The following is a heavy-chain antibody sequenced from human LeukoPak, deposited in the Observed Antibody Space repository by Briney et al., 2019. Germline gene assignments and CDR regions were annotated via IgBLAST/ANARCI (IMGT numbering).Heavy chain of an antibody. D-gene: IGHD2-2*01. J-gene: IGHJ4*02. CDR1: GYSFTSYW. CDR2: IYPGDSDT. Sequence: GESLKISCKGSGYSFTSYWIGWVRQMPGKGLEWMGIIYPGDSDTRYSPSFQGQVTISADKSISTAYLLWSSLKASDTAMYYCARLARYCSSTSCSEFDYWGQGTLVTVSS. V-gene: IGHV5-51*01. CDR3: ARLARYCSSTSCSEFDY.